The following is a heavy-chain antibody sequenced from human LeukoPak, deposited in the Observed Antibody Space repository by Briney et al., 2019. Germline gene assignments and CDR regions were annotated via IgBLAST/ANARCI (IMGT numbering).Heavy chain of an antibody. J-gene: IGHJ4*02. CDR2: INHSGST. CDR3: ARGNNYYYDSSGYLDY. CDR1: GGSFSGYY. Sequence: TSETLSLTCAVYGGSFSGYYWSWIRQPPGKGLEWIGEINHSGSTNYNPSLKSRVTISIDTSKNQFSLWLSSVTAADTAVYYCARGNNYYYDSSGYLDYWGLGTLVTVSS. V-gene: IGHV4-34*01. D-gene: IGHD3-22*01.